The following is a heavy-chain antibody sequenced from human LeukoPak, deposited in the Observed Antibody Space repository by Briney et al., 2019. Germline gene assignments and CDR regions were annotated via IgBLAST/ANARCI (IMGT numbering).Heavy chain of an antibody. D-gene: IGHD3-10*01. J-gene: IGHJ4*02. CDR1: GFIFSDYN. V-gene: IGHV3-74*01. Sequence: GXSLXLSCAASGFIFSDYNMHWVRQAPGKGLVWVSHINTDGSTAAFADSVKGRFTISRDNAKNTLYLQMSSLRAEDTAVYFCARNFYYGHDYWGQGTLVTVSS. CDR3: ARNFYYGHDY. CDR2: INTDGSTA.